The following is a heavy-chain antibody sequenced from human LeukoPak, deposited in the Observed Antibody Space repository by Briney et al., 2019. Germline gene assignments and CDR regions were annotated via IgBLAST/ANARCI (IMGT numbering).Heavy chain of an antibody. J-gene: IGHJ4*02. CDR1: GFTFSSYG. CDR2: IRYDGSNK. V-gene: IGHV3-30*02. Sequence: GGSLRLSCAASGFTFSSYGMHWVRQAPGKGLEWVAFIRYDGSNKYYADSVKGRFTISRDNSKNTLYLQMNSLRAEDTALYYCAKDTSGYDSYFDYWGQGTLVTVSS. CDR3: AKDTSGYDSYFDY. D-gene: IGHD5-12*01.